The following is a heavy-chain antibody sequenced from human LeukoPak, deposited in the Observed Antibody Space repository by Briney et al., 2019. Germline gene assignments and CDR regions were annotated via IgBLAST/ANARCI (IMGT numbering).Heavy chain of an antibody. CDR2: IKSKTDGGTI. V-gene: IGHV3-15*01. J-gene: IGHJ4*02. D-gene: IGHD2/OR15-2a*01. CDR3: TTDYKFSIDY. Sequence: GGSLRLSCAVSGFTFRNAWMSWVRQAPEKGLEWVGRIKSKTDGGTIDYAAPVKGRFTISRDDSKNTLYLQMNSLKTEDTAVYYCTTDYKFSIDYWGQGTLVTVSS. CDR1: GFTFRNAW.